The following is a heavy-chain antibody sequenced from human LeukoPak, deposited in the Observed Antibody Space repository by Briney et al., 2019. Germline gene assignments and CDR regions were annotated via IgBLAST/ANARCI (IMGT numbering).Heavy chain of an antibody. CDR2: INHSGST. V-gene: IGHV4-34*01. CDR3: ARGGVGLMVYAIRLFDY. D-gene: IGHD2-8*01. CDR1: GGSFSGYY. Sequence: SETLSLTCAVYGGSFSGYYWSWIRQPPGKGLEWIGEINHSGSTNYNPSLKSRVTISVDTSKNQFSLKLSSVTAAGTAVYYCARGGVGLMVYAIRLFDYWGQGTLVTVSS. J-gene: IGHJ4*02.